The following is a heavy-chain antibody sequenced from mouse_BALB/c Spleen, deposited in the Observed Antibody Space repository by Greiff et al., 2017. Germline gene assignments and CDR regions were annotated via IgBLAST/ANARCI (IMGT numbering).Heavy chain of an antibody. Sequence: EVQGVESGGGLVQPGGSRKLSCAASGFTFSSFGMHWVRQAPEKGLEWVAYISSGSSTIYYADTVKGRFTISRDNPKNTLFLQMTSLRSEDTAMYYCAGYAMDYWGQGTSVTVSA. V-gene: IGHV5-17*02. CDR2: ISSGSSTI. CDR3: AGYAMDY. J-gene: IGHJ4*01. CDR1: GFTFSSFG.